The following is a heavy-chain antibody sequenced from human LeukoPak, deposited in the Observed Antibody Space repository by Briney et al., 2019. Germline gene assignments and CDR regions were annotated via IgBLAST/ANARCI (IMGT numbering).Heavy chain of an antibody. J-gene: IGHJ6*03. CDR2: IKQDGSEK. CDR1: GFTFSSYW. D-gene: IGHD2-8*01. Sequence: TGGSLRLSCAASGFTFSSYWMSWVRQAPGKGLEWVANIKQDGSEKYYVDSVKGRFTISRDNAKNSLYLQMNSPRAEDTAVYYCARCMLFSYYYYYYMDIWGKGTTVTVSS. V-gene: IGHV3-7*01. CDR3: ARCMLFSYYYYYYMDI.